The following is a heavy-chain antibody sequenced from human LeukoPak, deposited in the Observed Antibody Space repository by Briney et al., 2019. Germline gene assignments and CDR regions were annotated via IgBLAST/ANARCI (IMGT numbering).Heavy chain of an antibody. J-gene: IGHJ4*02. Sequence: TGGSLRLSCAASGFTFRSYAMIWVRQAPGKGLEWVSAISGSGGSTYYADSVKGRFTISRDNSKNTLYLQMNSLRAEDTAVYYCAKDSRIAVAGRGDLDSWGQGTLVTVAS. D-gene: IGHD6-19*01. V-gene: IGHV3-23*01. CDR3: AKDSRIAVAGRGDLDS. CDR2: ISGSGGST. CDR1: GFTFRSYA.